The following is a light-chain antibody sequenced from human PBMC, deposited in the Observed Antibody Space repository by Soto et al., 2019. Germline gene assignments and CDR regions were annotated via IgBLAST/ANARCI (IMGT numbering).Light chain of an antibody. V-gene: IGKV1-39*01. CDR1: QSISSY. Sequence: DIQMTQSPSSLSASVGDRVTITCRASQSISSYLNWYQQKPGKAPKLLIYAASSLQSGVPSRFSGSGSGTDFPLTISSLQPEDFATYYCQQSHSIPWTFGQGTKVEIK. J-gene: IGKJ1*01. CDR3: QQSHSIPWT. CDR2: AAS.